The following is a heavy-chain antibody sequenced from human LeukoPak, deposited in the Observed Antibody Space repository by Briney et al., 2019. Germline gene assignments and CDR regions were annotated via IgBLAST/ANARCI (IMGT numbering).Heavy chain of an antibody. CDR3: ARTVGGYYGWFDP. J-gene: IGHJ5*02. CDR1: GGSISSYY. D-gene: IGHD3-3*01. Sequence: MTSETLSLTCTVSGGSISSYYWGWIRQPPGKGLEWIGYIYTSGSTNYNPSLKSRVTISVDTSKNQFSLKLSSVTAADTAVYYCARTVGGYYGWFDPWGQGTLVTVSS. CDR2: IYTSGST. V-gene: IGHV4-4*09.